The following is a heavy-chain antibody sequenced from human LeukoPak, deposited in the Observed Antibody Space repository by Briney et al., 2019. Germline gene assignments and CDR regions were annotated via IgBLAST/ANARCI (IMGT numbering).Heavy chain of an antibody. D-gene: IGHD3-22*01. CDR2: ISAYNGNT. CDR3: ARDPDSSGYYGNWFDP. CDR1: GYTFTSYG. Sequence: ASVKVSCKASGYTFTSYGISWVRQAPGQGLEWMGWISAYNGNTNNAQKLQGRVTMATDTSTSTAYMELRSLRSDDTAVYYCARDPDSSGYYGNWFDPWGQGTLVTVSS. J-gene: IGHJ5*02. V-gene: IGHV1-18*01.